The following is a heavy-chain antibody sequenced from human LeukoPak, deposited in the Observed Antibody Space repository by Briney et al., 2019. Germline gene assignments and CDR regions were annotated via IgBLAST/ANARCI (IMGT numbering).Heavy chain of an antibody. CDR3: ARESGSSSGIDY. V-gene: IGHV3-53*01. D-gene: IGHD6-6*01. Sequence: PGGSLRLSCAASGFTVSNNYMNWVRQAPGKGLEWVSVIYSGGSIYYADSVKGRFTNSRDNSKNTLYLQMNSLGAEDTAVYYCARESGSSSGIDYWGQGTLVTVSS. J-gene: IGHJ4*02. CDR1: GFTVSNNY. CDR2: IYSGGSI.